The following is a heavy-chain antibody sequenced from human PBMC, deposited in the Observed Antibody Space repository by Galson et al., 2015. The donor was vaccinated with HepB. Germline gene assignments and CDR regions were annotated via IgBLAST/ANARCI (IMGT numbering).Heavy chain of an antibody. CDR1: GDSVSSNSAT. CDR3: AREYRATTDAFDI. V-gene: IGHV6-1*01. J-gene: IGHJ3*02. CDR2: TYYRSKWYN. Sequence: CAISGDSVSSNSATWNWIRQSPSRGLEWLGRTYYRSKWYNDYAVSVKSRITINPDTSKNQFSLKLSSVTAADTAVYYCAREYRATTDAFDIWGQGTMVTVSS. D-gene: IGHD1-26*01.